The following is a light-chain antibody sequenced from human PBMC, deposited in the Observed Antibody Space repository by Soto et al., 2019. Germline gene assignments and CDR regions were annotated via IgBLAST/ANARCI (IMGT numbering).Light chain of an antibody. J-gene: IGKJ5*01. CDR1: QRISIF. Sequence: DIQLTQSPSFLSSSLGDRVTITCRASQRISIFLVWYQQKPGKSPKVLIYAASTLQSGVPSSFSGSGSGTEFTLTVSSLQPEDFATYYCQQVKSYPITFGQGTRLEI. V-gene: IGKV1-9*01. CDR2: AAS. CDR3: QQVKSYPIT.